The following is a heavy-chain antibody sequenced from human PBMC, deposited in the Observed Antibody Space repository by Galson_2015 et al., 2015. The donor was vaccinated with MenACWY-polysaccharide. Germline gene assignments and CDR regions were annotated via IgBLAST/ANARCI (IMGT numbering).Heavy chain of an antibody. V-gene: IGHV5-51*03. CDR2: IYPGGSDA. CDR3: ARITGGEYFQY. D-gene: IGHD3-10*01. J-gene: IGHJ1*01. Sequence: QSGAEVKKPGESLKISCKGLGYSFTSYWIGWVRQMPEKGLEWMGIIYPGGSDARFSPSFQGQVTMSVDKSISTAYLQWNSLKASDTAIYYCARITGGEYFQYWGQGALVTV. CDR1: GYSFTSYW.